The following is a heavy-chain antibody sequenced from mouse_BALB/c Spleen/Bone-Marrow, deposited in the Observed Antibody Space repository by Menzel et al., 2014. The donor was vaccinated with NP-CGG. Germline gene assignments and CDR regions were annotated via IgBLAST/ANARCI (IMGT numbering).Heavy chain of an antibody. V-gene: IGHV1-80*01. J-gene: IGHJ3*01. CDR3: AREDYGNSWFAY. CDR1: GYANSGYW. Sequence: QVQLQQSGAELVRPGSSVKISCKASGYANSGYWMNWVKQRPGQGLEWIGQIYPGDDDTIYNGKFKGKATLTADKSSNTAYMQLSSLTSEDSAVYLLAREDYGNSWFAYWCQGTLVTVSA. D-gene: IGHD2-1*01. CDR2: IYPGDDDT.